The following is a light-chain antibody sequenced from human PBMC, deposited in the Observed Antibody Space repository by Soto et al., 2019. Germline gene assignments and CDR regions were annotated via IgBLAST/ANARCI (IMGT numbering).Light chain of an antibody. CDR2: AAS. CDR1: RSLSSSY. Sequence: EIVLTQSPGTLSLSPGERATLSCRASRSLSSSYVVWYQQKPGQAPRLLIYAASRRATGIPDRFSGSGSATEYTLTISRLEPEDFAVYCCQQQGTFGQGTKLEIK. CDR3: QQQGT. V-gene: IGKV3-20*01. J-gene: IGKJ2*01.